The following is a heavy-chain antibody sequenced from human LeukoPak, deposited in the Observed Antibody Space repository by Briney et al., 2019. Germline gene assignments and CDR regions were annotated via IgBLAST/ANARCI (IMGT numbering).Heavy chain of an antibody. Sequence: GGSLRLSCAASGFTFSSYAMSWVRQAPGKGLEWVSAISGSGGSTYYADSVEGRFTISRDNSKNTLYLQMNSLRAEDTAVYYCAKAPRVVVTTNWFDPWGQGTLVTVSS. D-gene: IGHD2-21*02. CDR1: GFTFSSYA. V-gene: IGHV3-23*01. J-gene: IGHJ5*02. CDR2: ISGSGGST. CDR3: AKAPRVVVTTNWFDP.